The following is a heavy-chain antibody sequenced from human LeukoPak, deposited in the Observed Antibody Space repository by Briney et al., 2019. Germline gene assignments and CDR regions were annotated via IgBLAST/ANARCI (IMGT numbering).Heavy chain of an antibody. CDR3: ARERMVRGVIRYNWFDP. CDR2: IYYSGST. J-gene: IGHJ5*02. CDR1: GGSISSYY. Sequence: PSETLSLTCTVSGGSISSYYWSWIRQPPGKGLEWIGYIYYSGSTYYNPSLKSRVTISAGTSKNQFSLKLSSVTAADTAVYYCARERMVRGVIRYNWFDPWGQGTLVTVSS. D-gene: IGHD3-10*01. V-gene: IGHV4-59*12.